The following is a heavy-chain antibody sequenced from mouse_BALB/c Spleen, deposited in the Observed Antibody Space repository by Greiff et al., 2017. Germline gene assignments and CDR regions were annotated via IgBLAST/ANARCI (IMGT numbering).Heavy chain of an antibody. V-gene: IGHV1-14*01. D-gene: IGHD2-2*01. CDR3: ARENYGSWFAY. CDR2: INPYNDGT. CDR1: GYTFTSYV. J-gene: IGHJ3*01. Sequence: EVQLKESGPELVKPGASVKMSCKASGYTFTSYVMHWVKQKPGQGLEWIGYINPYNDGTKYNEKFKGKATLTSDKSSSTAYMELSSLTSEDSAVYYCARENYGSWFAYWGQGTLVTVSA.